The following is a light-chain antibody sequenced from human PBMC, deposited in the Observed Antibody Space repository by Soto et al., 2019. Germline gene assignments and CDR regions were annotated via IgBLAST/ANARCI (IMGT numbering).Light chain of an antibody. V-gene: IGLV1-40*01. CDR3: QAYDYSLTASV. J-gene: IGLJ3*02. CDR2: GNR. Sequence: SVLTQPPSVSGAPGQRVTISCTGSSSNIGAGYDVHWYQQLPGAAPKLVIFGNRNRPSGVPERFSGSKSGTSASLAITGLQAEDEADYYCQAYDYSLTASVFGGGTQLTVL. CDR1: SSNIGAGYD.